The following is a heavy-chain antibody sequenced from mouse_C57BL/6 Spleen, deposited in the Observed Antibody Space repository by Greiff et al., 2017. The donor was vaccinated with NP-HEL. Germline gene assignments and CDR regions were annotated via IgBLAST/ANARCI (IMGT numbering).Heavy chain of an antibody. J-gene: IGHJ1*03. CDR1: GYTFTDYE. CDR3: TRDTTVVGGWYFDV. V-gene: IGHV1-15*01. D-gene: IGHD1-1*01. Sequence: QVQLKESGAELVRPGASVTLSCKASGYTFTDYEMHWVKQTPVHGLEWIGAIDPETGGTAYNQKFKGKAILTADKSSSTAYMELRSLTSEDSAVYYCTRDTTVVGGWYFDVWGTGTTVTVSS. CDR2: IDPETGGT.